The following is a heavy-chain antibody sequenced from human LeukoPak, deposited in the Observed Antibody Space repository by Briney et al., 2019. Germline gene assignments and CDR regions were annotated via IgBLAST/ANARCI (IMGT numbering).Heavy chain of an antibody. V-gene: IGHV5-51*03. J-gene: IGHJ4*02. CDR3: ARVIVEGYNPYYSDY. D-gene: IGHD5-24*01. CDR1: GYSFTSYW. CDR2: IYPGDSDT. Sequence: PGESLKISCKGSGYSFTSYWIGWVRQMPGKGLEWMGIIYPGDSDTRYSPSFQGQVTISADKSISTAYLQWSSLKAPDTAMYYCARVIVEGYNPYYSDYWGQGTLVTVSS.